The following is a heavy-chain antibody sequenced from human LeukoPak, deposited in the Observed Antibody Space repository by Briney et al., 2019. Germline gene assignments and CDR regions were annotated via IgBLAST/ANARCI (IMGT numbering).Heavy chain of an antibody. CDR2: IKQDGSEK. J-gene: IGHJ4*02. CDR3: AREPAPWELLYYFDY. V-gene: IGHV3-7*01. Sequence: GGSLRLSCAASGFTFSSYWMSWVCQAPGKGLEWVANIKQDGSEKYYVDSVKGRFTISRDNAKNSLYLQTNSLRAEDTAVYYCAREPAPWELLYYFDYWGQGTLVTVSS. D-gene: IGHD1-26*01. CDR1: GFTFSSYW.